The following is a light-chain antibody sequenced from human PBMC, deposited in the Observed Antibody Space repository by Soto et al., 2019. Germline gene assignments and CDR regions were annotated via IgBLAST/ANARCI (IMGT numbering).Light chain of an antibody. J-gene: IGKJ1*01. CDR2: KAS. V-gene: IGKV1-5*03. CDR3: QQYKNDPRT. CDR1: QNISSW. Sequence: DIQMTQSTSTLSASVGDRVAITCRASQNISSWLAWYQQTPGKAPKVVIYKASSLESGVPSRFSGSGYGTELTITISSLLIDDFATNYCQQYKNDPRTFGQGTKVELK.